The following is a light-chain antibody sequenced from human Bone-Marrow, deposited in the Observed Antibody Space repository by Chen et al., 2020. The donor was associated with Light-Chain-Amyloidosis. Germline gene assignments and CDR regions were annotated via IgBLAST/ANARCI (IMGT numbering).Light chain of an antibody. J-gene: IGKJ1*01. Sequence: EIVMTQSPATLSVSPGERATLSCRASQSVGSKLAWYQQKPGQAPRLLTYGASTRATGVAARFSGSGSGTEFPLTISSLQSEDCAVYYCQQYNDWPRTFGQGTKVEIK. V-gene: IGKV3-15*01. CDR3: QQYNDWPRT. CDR2: GAS. CDR1: QSVGSK.